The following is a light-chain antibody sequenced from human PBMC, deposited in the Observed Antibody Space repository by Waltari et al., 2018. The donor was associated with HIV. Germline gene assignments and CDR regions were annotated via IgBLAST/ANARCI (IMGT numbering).Light chain of an antibody. J-gene: IGKJ1*01. CDR3: QQSFSTPWT. V-gene: IGKV1-39*01. Sequence: DIQMTQSPSSLSASVGDRVTITCRASQTISSYLNWYQQKLGKAPKLLIYGASSLQSGVPSRFSSSGSGTAFTLTISSLQPEDFATYYCQQSFSTPWTFGQGTKVEIK. CDR1: QTISSY. CDR2: GAS.